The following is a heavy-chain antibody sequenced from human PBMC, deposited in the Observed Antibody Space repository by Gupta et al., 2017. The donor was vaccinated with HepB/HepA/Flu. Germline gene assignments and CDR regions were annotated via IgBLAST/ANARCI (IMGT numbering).Heavy chain of an antibody. CDR2: ISPDGSLR. CDR3: VRVDIS. CDR1: GFSFSNDW. V-gene: IGHV3-7*01. D-gene: IGHD2-2*03. J-gene: IGHJ5*02. Sequence: EVQLEESGGGLVQPGGSLRLSCAASGFSFSNDWMNWVRQVSGKGLEWVANISPDGSLRRYVDAVKGLFIISRDNAKNSLYLQLSSLRVEDTAVYYCVRVDISWGQGTLVTVSP.